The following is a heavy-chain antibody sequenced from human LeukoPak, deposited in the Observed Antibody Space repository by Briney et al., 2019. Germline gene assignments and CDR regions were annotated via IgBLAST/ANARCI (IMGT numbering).Heavy chain of an antibody. J-gene: IGHJ4*02. V-gene: IGHV1-18*01. CDR3: ARRTVTTRFDY. CDR1: GYTFSSHG. D-gene: IGHD4-17*01. CDR2: ISAYNGNT. Sequence: ASVKVSCKASGYTFSSHGITWVRQAPGQGLEWMGWISAYNGNTNYAQKLQGRVTVTTDTSTSTAYMELRSLRSDDTAVYYCARRTVTTRFDYWGQGTLVTVSS.